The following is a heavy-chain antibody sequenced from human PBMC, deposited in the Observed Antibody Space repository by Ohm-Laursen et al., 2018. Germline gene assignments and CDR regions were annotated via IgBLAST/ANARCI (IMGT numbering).Heavy chain of an antibody. Sequence: SLRLSCSAPGFTFSTYWMHWVRQAPGKGLVWVSRINYDGSSTFYADSVKGRFTISRDNAKNTLYLQMNSLRAEDTAIYYCTRDRDYYENSGYFNYWGQGTLITVSS. CDR3: TRDRDYYENSGYFNY. J-gene: IGHJ4*02. CDR2: INYDGSST. CDR1: GFTFSTYW. D-gene: IGHD3-22*01. V-gene: IGHV3-74*01.